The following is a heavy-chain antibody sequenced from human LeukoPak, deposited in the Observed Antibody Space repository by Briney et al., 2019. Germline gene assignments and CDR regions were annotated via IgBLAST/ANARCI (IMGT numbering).Heavy chain of an antibody. CDR2: ISAYNGNT. J-gene: IGHJ4*02. Sequence: ASVRVSCKASGYTFTSYGNSWVRQAPGQGLEWMGWISAYNGNTNYAQKLQGRVTMTTDTSTSTAYMELRSLRSDDTAVYYCAREGDNWNYASGLYDYWGQGTLVTVSS. CDR1: GYTFTSYG. D-gene: IGHD1-7*01. V-gene: IGHV1-18*01. CDR3: AREGDNWNYASGLYDY.